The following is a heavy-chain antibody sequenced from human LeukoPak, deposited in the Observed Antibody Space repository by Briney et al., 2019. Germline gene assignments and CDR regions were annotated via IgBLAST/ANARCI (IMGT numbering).Heavy chain of an antibody. V-gene: IGHV4-59*12. J-gene: IGHJ4*02. CDR3: AGDYTLRSYRFDY. D-gene: IGHD3-10*01. CDR2: VYYSGST. CDR1: GDSISSYS. Sequence: SETLSLTCTVSGDSISSYSWSWVRQPPGRGLEWIGYVYYSGSTTYNPSLKSRATISLDTSKNQFSLKLNSVTAADTAVYYCAGDYTLRSYRFDYWGQGTLVTVSS.